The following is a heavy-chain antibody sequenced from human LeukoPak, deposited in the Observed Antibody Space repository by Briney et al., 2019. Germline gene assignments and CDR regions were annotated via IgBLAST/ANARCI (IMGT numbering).Heavy chain of an antibody. J-gene: IGHJ4*02. V-gene: IGHV4-39*01. D-gene: IGHD1-1*01. CDR2: IYYSGST. CDR1: GGSISSSSYY. Sequence: SETLSLTCTVSGGSISSSSYYWGWIRQPPGEGLEWIGSIYYSGSTYYNPSLKSRVTISVDTSKNQFSLKLSSVTAADTAVYYCARLRYNWNDWADYWGQGTLVTVSS. CDR3: ARLRYNWNDWADY.